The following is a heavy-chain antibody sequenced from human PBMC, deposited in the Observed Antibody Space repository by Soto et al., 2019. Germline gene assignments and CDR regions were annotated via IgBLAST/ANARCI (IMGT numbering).Heavy chain of an antibody. J-gene: IGHJ5*02. V-gene: IGHV1-18*04. CDR1: GYTFTSYG. CDR3: ARGDMSYDILTGFGL. D-gene: IGHD3-9*01. CDR2: ISAHNGNT. Sequence: ASVKVSCKASGYTFTSYGISWVRQAPGQGLEWMGWISAHNGNTNYAQKLQGRVTMTTDTSTSTAYMELRSLRSDDTAVYYCARGDMSYDILTGFGLWGQGTLVTVSS.